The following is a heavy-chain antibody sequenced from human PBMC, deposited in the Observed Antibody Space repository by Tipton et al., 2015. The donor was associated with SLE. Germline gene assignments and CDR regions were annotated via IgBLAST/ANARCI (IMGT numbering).Heavy chain of an antibody. CDR3: VRELVGGHFDY. D-gene: IGHD3-16*01. CDR2: IIPSGGST. V-gene: IGHV1-46*01. CDR1: TYY. J-gene: IGHJ4*02. Sequence: QLVQSGAEVTKPGASVRVSCRAPTYYIHWVRQVPGQGLEWMGIIIPSGGSTNYAQKFQGRVTMTRDTSTSTVYMELSSPTSEDTAVYYCVRELVGGHFDYWGQGTLVTVSS.